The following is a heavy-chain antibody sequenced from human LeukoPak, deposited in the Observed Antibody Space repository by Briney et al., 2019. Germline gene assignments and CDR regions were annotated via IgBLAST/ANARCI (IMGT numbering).Heavy chain of an antibody. V-gene: IGHV3-30-3*01. J-gene: IGHJ4*02. CDR3: ARGPYWEIFGVVTLDY. CDR1: GFTFSSYA. D-gene: IGHD3-3*01. CDR2: ISYDGSNK. Sequence: GGSLRLSCAASGFTFSSYAMHWVRQAPGKGLEWVAVISYDGSNKYYTDSVKGRFTISRDNSKNTLYLQMNSLRAEDTAVYYCARGPYWEIFGVVTLDYWGQGTLVTVSS.